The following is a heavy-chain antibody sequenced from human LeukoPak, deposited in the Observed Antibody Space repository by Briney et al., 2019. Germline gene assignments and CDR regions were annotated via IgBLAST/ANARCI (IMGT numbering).Heavy chain of an antibody. Sequence: GGTLRLSCAASGFTFSNYGVSWVRQAPGKGLEWVSSMNSSGDSTYYADSVKGRFTISRDNSKNTLYLQMNSLRAEDTAVYYCAKPYCSGGSCYSYFDYWGQGTLVTVSS. CDR3: AKPYCSGGSCYSYFDY. D-gene: IGHD2-15*01. J-gene: IGHJ4*02. CDR2: MNSSGDST. CDR1: GFTFSNYG. V-gene: IGHV3-23*01.